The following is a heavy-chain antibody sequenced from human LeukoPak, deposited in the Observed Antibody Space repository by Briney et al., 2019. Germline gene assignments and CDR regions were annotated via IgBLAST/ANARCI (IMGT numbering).Heavy chain of an antibody. CDR3: ARDRNTVTSRYLDL. CDR1: GYSISSGYY. J-gene: IGHJ2*01. CDR2: IYHSGST. D-gene: IGHD4-17*01. Sequence: SETLSLTCTVSGYSISSGYYWGWIRQPPGKGLEWTGSIYHSGSTYYNPSLKSRVTISVDTSKNQFSLKLSSVTAADTAFYYCARDRNTVTSRYLDLWGGGTLVTVSS. V-gene: IGHV4-38-2*02.